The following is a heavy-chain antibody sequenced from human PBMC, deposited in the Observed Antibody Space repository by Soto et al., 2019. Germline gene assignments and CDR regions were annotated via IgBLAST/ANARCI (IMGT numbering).Heavy chain of an antibody. CDR3: AKGGRNTPMPPYY. CDR1: GFTFSTYA. D-gene: IGHD5-18*01. J-gene: IGHJ4*02. CDR2: ISGGGDTT. Sequence: LRLSCAASGFTFSTYAMTWVRQAPGKGLEWVSSISGGGDTTYYADSVKGRFTISRDNSKNTLHLQVNSLRAEDTAVFYCAKGGRNTPMPPYYWGQGTLVTVSS. V-gene: IGHV3-23*01.